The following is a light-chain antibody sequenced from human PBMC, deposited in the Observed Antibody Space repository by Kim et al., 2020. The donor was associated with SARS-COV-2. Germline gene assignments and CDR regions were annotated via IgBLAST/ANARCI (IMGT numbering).Light chain of an antibody. Sequence: APGKTARITCGGNNIGIKSVHWYQQKPGQDPVLVIYYDNDRPSGIPERFSGSNSGNTATLTISRVEAGDESDYYCQVWDSNSDHWVFGGGTQLTVL. V-gene: IGLV3-21*04. CDR1: NIGIKS. CDR3: QVWDSNSDHWV. J-gene: IGLJ3*02. CDR2: YDN.